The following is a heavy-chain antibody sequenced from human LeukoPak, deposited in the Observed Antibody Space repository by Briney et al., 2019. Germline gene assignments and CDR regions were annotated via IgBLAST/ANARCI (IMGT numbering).Heavy chain of an antibody. CDR2: IYHSGST. D-gene: IGHD3-16*01. CDR1: GGSISSGGYY. J-gene: IGHJ4*02. Sequence: PSETLSLTCTVSGGSISSGGYYWSWIRQPPGKGLEWIGYIYHSGSTYYNPSLKSRVTISVDRSKNQFSLKLSSVTAADTAVYYCARDGGNESWGDWGQGTLVTVSS. V-gene: IGHV4-30-2*01. CDR3: ARDGGNESWGD.